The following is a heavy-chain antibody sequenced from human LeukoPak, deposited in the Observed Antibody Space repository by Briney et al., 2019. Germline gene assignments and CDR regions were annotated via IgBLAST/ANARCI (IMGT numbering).Heavy chain of an antibody. CDR2: IKQDGSEK. V-gene: IGHV3-7*01. D-gene: IGHD4-23*01. J-gene: IGHJ4*02. CDR3: ARDLGKIGGNSSPFDY. CDR1: GFTFSTYW. Sequence: GGSLRLSCAASGFTFSTYWMSWVRQAPGKGLEWVANIKQDGSEKYFVDSVKGRITISRDNAKNSLYLQMNSLRAEDTAVYYCARDLGKIGGNSSPFDYWGQGTLVTVSS.